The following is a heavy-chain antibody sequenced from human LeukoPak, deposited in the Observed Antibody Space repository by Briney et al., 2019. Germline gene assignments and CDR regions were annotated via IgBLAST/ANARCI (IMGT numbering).Heavy chain of an antibody. CDR2: ITSDGSNI. V-gene: IGHV3-74*01. D-gene: IGHD3-16*01. Sequence: PGGSLRLSCAASGFTFSNFWLHWVRQAPGKGLEWVSRITSDGSNINYADSVQGRFTISRDKAKNTLYLQMNSLRAEDTAVYYCARGGHSSFDYWGQGALVTVSS. CDR3: ARGGHSSFDY. J-gene: IGHJ4*02. CDR1: GFTFSNFW.